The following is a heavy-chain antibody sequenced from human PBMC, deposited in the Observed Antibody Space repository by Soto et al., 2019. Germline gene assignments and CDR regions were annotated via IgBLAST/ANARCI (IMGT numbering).Heavy chain of an antibody. CDR3: GRVPDR. CDR1: GGSISRGGYS. D-gene: IGHD2-2*01. J-gene: IGHJ5*02. CDR2: IYHSGST. Sequence: PSDTLSLTCAVYGGSISRGGYSWSWIRQPPGKGLEWIGYIYHSGSTYYNPSLKSRVTISVDRSKNQFSLKLSSVTAADTAVYYCGRVPDRWGQGTLVSVSS. V-gene: IGHV4-30-2*01.